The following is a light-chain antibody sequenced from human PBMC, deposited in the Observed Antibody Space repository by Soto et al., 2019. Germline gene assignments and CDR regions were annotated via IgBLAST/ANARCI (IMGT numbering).Light chain of an antibody. CDR3: QQYNTWPPIT. Sequence: EIVMTQSPATLSVSPGERATLSCRASQTVSSNLAWYQQKPGQAPRLLMYGASTRATGIPARFSGSGSGTEFTLTISSLQSEDFVVYYCQQYNTWPPITFGQGTRLEI. V-gene: IGKV3-15*01. CDR1: QTVSSN. CDR2: GAS. J-gene: IGKJ5*01.